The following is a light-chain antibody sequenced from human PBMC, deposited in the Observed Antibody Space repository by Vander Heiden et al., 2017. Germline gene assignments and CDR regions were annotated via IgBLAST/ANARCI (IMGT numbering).Light chain of an antibody. CDR2: EAC. Sequence: EIVLTQSPATLSLSPGERATLSCRASQSVRSDLAWYQQKAGKAPRVLISEACSRATGVPARFSASGSGTDFTPTISSLEPEDFAVYYGHQCNYWPRTFGQGTKLEIK. V-gene: IGKV3-11*01. CDR3: HQCNYWPRT. J-gene: IGKJ2*01. CDR1: QSVRSD.